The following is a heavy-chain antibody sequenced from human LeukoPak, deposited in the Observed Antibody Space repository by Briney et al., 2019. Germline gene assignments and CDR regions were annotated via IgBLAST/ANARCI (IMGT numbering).Heavy chain of an antibody. CDR2: IYTSGST. Sequence: SETLSLTCAVSGGSISSGGYSWSWIRQPPGKGLEWIGRIYTSGSTNYNPSLKSRVTMSVDTSKNQFSLKLSSVTAADTAVYYCVREGGYCSGGSCYSGFFFDYWGQGTLVTVSS. CDR1: GGSISSGGYS. D-gene: IGHD2-15*01. CDR3: VREGGYCSGGSCYSGFFFDY. V-gene: IGHV4-61*02. J-gene: IGHJ4*02.